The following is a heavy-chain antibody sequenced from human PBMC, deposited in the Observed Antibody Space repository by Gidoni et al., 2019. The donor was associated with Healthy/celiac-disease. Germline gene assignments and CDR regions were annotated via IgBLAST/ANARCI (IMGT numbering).Heavy chain of an antibody. J-gene: IGHJ2*01. CDR3: ARDCSSTSCYVNWYFDL. V-gene: IGHV3-48*03. CDR1: GFTFSSYE. D-gene: IGHD2-2*01. Sequence: EVQLVESGGGLVQPGGSLRLSCAASGFTFSSYEMNWVRQAPGEGLELVSYISSSGSTIYYADSVKGRFTISRDNAKNSLYLQMNSLRAEDTAVYYCARDCSSTSCYVNWYFDLWGRGTLVTVSS. CDR2: ISSSGSTI.